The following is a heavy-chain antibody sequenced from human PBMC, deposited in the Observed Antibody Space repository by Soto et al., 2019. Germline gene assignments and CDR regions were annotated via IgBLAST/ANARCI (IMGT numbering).Heavy chain of an antibody. V-gene: IGHV4-30-2*01. D-gene: IGHD4-4*01. Sequence: SETLSLTCAVSGGSISSGGYSWSWILQPPGKGLEWIGYIYHSGSTYYNPSLKSRVTISVDRSKNQFSLNLSSVTAADTAVYYCARGMTTVTTYDYWGQGTLVTVSS. J-gene: IGHJ4*02. CDR3: ARGMTTVTTYDY. CDR2: IYHSGST. CDR1: GGSISSGGYS.